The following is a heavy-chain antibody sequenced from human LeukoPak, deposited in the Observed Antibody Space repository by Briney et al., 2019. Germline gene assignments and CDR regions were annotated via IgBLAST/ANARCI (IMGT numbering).Heavy chain of an antibody. J-gene: IGHJ4*02. Sequence: GGSLRLSCAASGFTFSTYSMHWVRQAPGKGLEWVALISYDGSKKYYADSVKGRFTISRDNSKNTLFLQMNSLRPEDTAVYYCARDLKTAMDYFDYWGQGALVTVSS. D-gene: IGHD2-2*01. CDR3: ARDLKTAMDYFDY. CDR1: GFTFSTYS. CDR2: ISYDGSKK. V-gene: IGHV3-30*04.